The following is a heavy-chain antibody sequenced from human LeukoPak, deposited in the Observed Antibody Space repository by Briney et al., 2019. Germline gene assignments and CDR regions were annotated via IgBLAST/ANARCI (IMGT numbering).Heavy chain of an antibody. Sequence: PGGSLRLSCAASGFTFSSYAMSWVRQAPGKGLEWVSVIYSGGSTYYADSVKGRFTISRDNSKNTLYLQMNSLRAEDTAVYYCARMFASGYCSGGSCHDYWGQGTLVTVSS. CDR1: GFTFSSYA. V-gene: IGHV3-53*01. D-gene: IGHD2-15*01. CDR2: IYSGGST. J-gene: IGHJ4*02. CDR3: ARMFASGYCSGGSCHDY.